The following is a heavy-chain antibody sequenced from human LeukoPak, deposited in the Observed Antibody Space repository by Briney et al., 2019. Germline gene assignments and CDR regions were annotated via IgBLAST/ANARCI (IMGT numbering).Heavy chain of an antibody. CDR1: GFTFDDYA. Sequence: GGSLRLSCAASGFTFDDYAMHWVRQAPGKGLEWVSGINCDGSSTSYADSVKGRFTISRDNAKNTLYLQMNSPRAEDTAVYYCARGGGYSYGSFDYWGQGTLVTVSS. CDR2: INCDGSST. J-gene: IGHJ4*02. CDR3: ARGGGYSYGSFDY. D-gene: IGHD5-18*01. V-gene: IGHV3-74*01.